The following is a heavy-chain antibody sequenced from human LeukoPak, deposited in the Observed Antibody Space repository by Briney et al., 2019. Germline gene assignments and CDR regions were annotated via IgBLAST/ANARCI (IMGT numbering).Heavy chain of an antibody. V-gene: IGHV4-4*02. CDR1: GGSISSSNW. J-gene: IGHJ4*02. D-gene: IGHD3-22*01. Sequence: SETLSLTCAVSGGSISSSNWWSWVRQPPGKGLEWIGEIYHSGSTNYNPSLKSRVTISVDTSKNQFSLKLSSVTAADTAVYYCARDSSVSFDYWGQGTLVTVSS. CDR2: IYHSGST. CDR3: ARDSSVSFDY.